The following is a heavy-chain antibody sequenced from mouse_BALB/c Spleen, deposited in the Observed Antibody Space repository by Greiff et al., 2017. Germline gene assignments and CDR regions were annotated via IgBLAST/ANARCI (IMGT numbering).Heavy chain of an antibody. CDR2: ISYDGSN. J-gene: IGHJ2*01. CDR3: ARVAITNYFDY. V-gene: IGHV3-6*02. D-gene: IGHD2-4*01. Sequence: EVQLQQSGPGLVKPSQSLSLTCSVTGYSITSGYYWNWIRQFPGNKLEWMGYISYDGSNNYTPSLTNRISITRDTSKNQFFLKLNSVTTEDTATYYCARVAITNYFDYWGQGTTLTVSS. CDR1: GYSITSGYY.